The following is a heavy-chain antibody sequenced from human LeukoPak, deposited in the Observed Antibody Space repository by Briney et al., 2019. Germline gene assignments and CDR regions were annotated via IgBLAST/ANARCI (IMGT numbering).Heavy chain of an antibody. Sequence: GGSLRLSCAAFGFTFSSYAMHWVRQAPGKGLEWVAVISYDGSNKYYADSVKGRFTISRDNSKNTLYLQMNSLRAEDTAVYYCARDGLPMITFGGVIVYWFDPWGQGTLVTVSS. D-gene: IGHD3-16*02. CDR3: ARDGLPMITFGGVIVYWFDP. CDR1: GFTFSSYA. CDR2: ISYDGSNK. J-gene: IGHJ5*02. V-gene: IGHV3-30-3*01.